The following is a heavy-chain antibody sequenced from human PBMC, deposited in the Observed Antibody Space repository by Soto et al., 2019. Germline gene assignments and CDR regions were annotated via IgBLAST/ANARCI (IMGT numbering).Heavy chain of an antibody. D-gene: IGHD3-10*01. CDR1: GYIFTDYY. V-gene: IGHV1-2*06. CDR2: INPNSGGT. CDR3: ARAPRGNYGYPSYFDY. J-gene: IGHJ4*02. Sequence: ASVKVSCKASGYIFTDYYMHWVRQAPGQELGWMGRINPNSGGTNYAQKFQGRVTITRDTSASTAYMDLSSLRSEDTAVYYCARAPRGNYGYPSYFDYWGQGTLVTVSS.